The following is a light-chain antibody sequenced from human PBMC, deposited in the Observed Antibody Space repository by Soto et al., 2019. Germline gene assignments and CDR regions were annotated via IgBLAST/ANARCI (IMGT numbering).Light chain of an antibody. CDR1: QSVNSR. V-gene: IGKV3-20*01. CDR3: QQYHNWWT. J-gene: IGKJ1*01. CDR2: GAS. Sequence: EIVLTQSPGTLSLSPGERATLSCRASQSVNSRLAWYQHKPGQAPRLLISGASSRATGIPDRFSGSGSATDFTLTISRLEPEDFAVYYCQQYHNWWTFGQGTKVDIK.